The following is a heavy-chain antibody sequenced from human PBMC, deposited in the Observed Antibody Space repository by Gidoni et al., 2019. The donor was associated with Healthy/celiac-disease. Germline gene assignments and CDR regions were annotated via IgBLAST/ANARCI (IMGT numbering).Heavy chain of an antibody. V-gene: IGHV3-23*01. Sequence: EVQLLESGGGLVKPGGYLRLSCAASGVTLSRDAMSGVRQAPGTGLECVSAISGSGGSTYYADSVKGRFTISRDNSKNTLYLQMNSLRAEDTAVYYCAKDLDFDWLLWHPGTDAFDIWGQGTMVTVSS. D-gene: IGHD3-9*01. CDR3: AKDLDFDWLLWHPGTDAFDI. CDR1: GVTLSRDA. J-gene: IGHJ3*02. CDR2: ISGSGGST.